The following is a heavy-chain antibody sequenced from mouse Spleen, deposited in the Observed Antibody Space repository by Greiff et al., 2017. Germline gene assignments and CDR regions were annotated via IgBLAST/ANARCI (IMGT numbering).Heavy chain of an antibody. CDR1: GFTFSSYA. CDR3: ARDGNYFDY. CDR2: ISSGGGNT. Sequence: EVKLMESGGGLVKLGGSLKLSCAASGFTFSSYAMSWVRQTPEKRLEWVATISSGGGNTYYPDSVKGRFTISRDNAKNTLYLQMSSLKSEDTAMYYCARDGNYFDYWGQGTTLTVSS. D-gene: IGHD2-1*01. J-gene: IGHJ2*01. V-gene: IGHV5-9*04.